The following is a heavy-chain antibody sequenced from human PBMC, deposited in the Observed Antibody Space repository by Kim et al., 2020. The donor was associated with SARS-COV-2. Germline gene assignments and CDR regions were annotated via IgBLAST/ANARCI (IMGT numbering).Heavy chain of an antibody. J-gene: IGHJ6*02. CDR1: GFTFSSYA. Sequence: GGSLRLSCAASGFTFSSYAMSWVRQAPGKGLEWVSAISGSGGSTYYADSVKCRFTISRDNSKNTLYLQMNSLRAEDTAVYYCAKWRLNCSSTSCYFNYYYGMDVWGQGTTVTVSS. V-gene: IGHV3-23*01. CDR3: AKWRLNCSSTSCYFNYYYGMDV. CDR2: ISGSGGST. D-gene: IGHD2-2*01.